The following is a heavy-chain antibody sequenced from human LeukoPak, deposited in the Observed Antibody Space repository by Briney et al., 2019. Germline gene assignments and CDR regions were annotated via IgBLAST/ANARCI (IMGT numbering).Heavy chain of an antibody. D-gene: IGHD3-10*01. CDR1: GFTFSSYA. V-gene: IGHV3-23*01. CDR2: ISGSADST. J-gene: IGHJ4*02. Sequence: GGSLRLSCTASGFTFSSYAMSWVRQAPGKGLEWVSGISGSADSTYYADSVKGRFTISRDNSKNTLYLQMNSLRAEDTAVYYCARGGITMVRGEVYWGQGTLVTVSS. CDR3: ARGGITMVRGEVY.